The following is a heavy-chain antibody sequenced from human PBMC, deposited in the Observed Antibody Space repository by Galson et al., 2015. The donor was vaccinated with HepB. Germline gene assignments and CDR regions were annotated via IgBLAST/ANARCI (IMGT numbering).Heavy chain of an antibody. V-gene: IGHV1-69*04. D-gene: IGHD3-10*01. CDR3: ARGWRELDY. CDR2: IIPILGIA. J-gene: IGHJ4*02. Sequence: SVTVSCKASGGTFSSYAISWVRQAPGQGLEWMGRIIPILGIANYAQKFQGRVTITADKSTSTAYMELSSLRSEDTAVYYCARGWRELDYWGQGTLVTVSS. CDR1: GGTFSSYA.